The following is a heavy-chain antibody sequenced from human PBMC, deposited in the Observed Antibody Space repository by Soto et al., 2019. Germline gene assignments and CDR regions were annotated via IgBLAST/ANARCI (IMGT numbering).Heavy chain of an antibody. V-gene: IGHV1-3*01. CDR1: GYTFTSYA. D-gene: IGHD2-2*01. CDR3: ARDLGYCSSTSCYLDAFDI. J-gene: IGHJ3*02. CDR2: INAGNGNT. Sequence: ASVKVSCKASGYTFTSYAMHWVRQAPGQRLEWMGWINAGNGNTKYSQKFQGRVTITRDTSASTAYMGLSSLRSEDTAVYYCARDLGYCSSTSCYLDAFDIWGQGTMVTVSS.